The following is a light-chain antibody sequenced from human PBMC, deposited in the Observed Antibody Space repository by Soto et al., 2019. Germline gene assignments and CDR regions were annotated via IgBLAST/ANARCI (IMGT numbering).Light chain of an antibody. CDR3: AAWDDSLNGLYV. CDR2: SNH. CDR1: SGSLS. J-gene: IGLJ1*01. V-gene: IGLV1-44*01. Sequence: QSVLTQPPSASGTPGQRVTISCSASSGSLSVDWYQHLPGTAPKLLIQSNHQRPSGVPDRFSGSKSGTSASLAISGLQSEDDADYYCAAWDDSLNGLYVFGTGTSSPS.